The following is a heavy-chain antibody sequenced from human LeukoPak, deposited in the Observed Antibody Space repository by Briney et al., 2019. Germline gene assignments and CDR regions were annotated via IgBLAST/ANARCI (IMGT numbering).Heavy chain of an antibody. CDR2: FDPEDGET. D-gene: IGHD1-1*01. J-gene: IGHJ4*02. CDR3: ATDPAGVEERRHY. CDR1: GYTLTGLS. V-gene: IGHV1-24*01. Sequence: ASVKVSCKVSGYTLTGLSMHWVRQAPGKGLEWMGGFDPEDGETIYAQKFQGRVTMTEDTSTDTAYMELSSLRSEDTAVYYCATDPAGVEERRHYWGQGTLVTVSS.